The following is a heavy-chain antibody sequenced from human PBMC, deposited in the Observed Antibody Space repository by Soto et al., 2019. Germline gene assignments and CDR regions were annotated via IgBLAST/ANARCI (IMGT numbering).Heavy chain of an antibody. V-gene: IGHV2-5*02. CDR1: GFSLSTSGVA. J-gene: IGHJ4*02. CDR3: ARSFIAAAVTRPDS. D-gene: IGHD6-13*01. CDR2: IYWDDDK. Sequence: QITLKESGPTLVKPTQTLTLTCTFSGFSLSTSGVAVGWIRQPPGKALEWLALIYWDDDKRYSPSLKSRLTITKDTSRNQVVLTMTNMDPVDTATYYCARSFIAAAVTRPDSWGQGTLVTVSS.